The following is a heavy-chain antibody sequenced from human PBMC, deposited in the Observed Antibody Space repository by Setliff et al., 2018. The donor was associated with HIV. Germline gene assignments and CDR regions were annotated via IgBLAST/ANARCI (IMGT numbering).Heavy chain of an antibody. Sequence: SETLSLTCTVSGGSINSRSYYWAWIRQPPGKGLEWVASIYFSGTPYYNPSLKNRVTISVDPSKNQFSLKLSSVTAADTAVYYCARRGMWSYETGGNPTATFDYWGQGTLVTV. D-gene: IGHD2-8*02. J-gene: IGHJ4*02. CDR1: GGSINSRSYY. V-gene: IGHV4-39*01. CDR3: ARRGMWSYETGGNPTATFDY. CDR2: IYFSGTP.